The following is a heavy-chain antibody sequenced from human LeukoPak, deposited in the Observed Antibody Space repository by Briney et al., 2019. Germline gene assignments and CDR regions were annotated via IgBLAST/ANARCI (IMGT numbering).Heavy chain of an antibody. V-gene: IGHV4-31*11. Sequence: PSETLSLTCAVSGGSISSGGYYWSWIRQHPGKGLEWIGYIYYSGSTDYNPSLKSRFTMSVDTSKNQFSLKLSSVTAADTAVYYCASADYDMAFDIWGQGTMVTVSS. J-gene: IGHJ3*02. D-gene: IGHD3-9*01. CDR1: GGSISSGGYY. CDR3: ASADYDMAFDI. CDR2: IYYSGST.